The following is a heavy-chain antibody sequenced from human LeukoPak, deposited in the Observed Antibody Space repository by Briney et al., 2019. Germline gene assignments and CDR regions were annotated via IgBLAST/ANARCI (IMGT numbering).Heavy chain of an antibody. CDR3: ARDLNGSYGRWLDP. D-gene: IGHD1-26*01. Sequence: GGSLRLSCAASGFTFSSYAMSWVRQAPGKGLEWVSAISGSGGSTYYADSVKGRFTISRDNSKNTLYLQMNSLRAEDTAVYYCARDLNGSYGRWLDPWGQGTLVTVSS. J-gene: IGHJ5*02. V-gene: IGHV3-23*01. CDR1: GFTFSSYA. CDR2: ISGSGGST.